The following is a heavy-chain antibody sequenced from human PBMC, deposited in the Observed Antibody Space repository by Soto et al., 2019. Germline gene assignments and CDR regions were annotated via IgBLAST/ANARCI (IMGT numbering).Heavy chain of an antibody. D-gene: IGHD6-19*01. J-gene: IGHJ4*02. CDR3: ARDSLRIAVGRGKKKGFDY. V-gene: IGHV3-21*01. Sequence: EVQLVESGGGLVKPGGSLRLSCAASGFTFSSYSMNWVRQAPGKGLEWVSSISSSSSYIYYADSVKGRFTISRDNAKNSLYLQMNSLRAEDTAVYYCARDSLRIAVGRGKKKGFDYWGQGTLVTVSS. CDR2: ISSSSSYI. CDR1: GFTFSSYS.